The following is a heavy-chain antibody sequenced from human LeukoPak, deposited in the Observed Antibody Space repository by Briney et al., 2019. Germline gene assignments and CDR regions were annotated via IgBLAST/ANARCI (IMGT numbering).Heavy chain of an antibody. CDR1: GYTFTGYY. J-gene: IGHJ6*02. CDR3: ARGPVAGHYYYYYGMDV. D-gene: IGHD6-19*01. V-gene: IGHV1-2*04. CDR2: INPNSGGT. Sequence: ASVTVSCKASGYTFTGYYMHWVRQAPGQGLEWMGWINPNSGGTNYAQKFQGCVTMTRDTSISTAYMELSRLRSDDTAVYYCARGPVAGHYYYYYGMDVWGQGTTVTVSS.